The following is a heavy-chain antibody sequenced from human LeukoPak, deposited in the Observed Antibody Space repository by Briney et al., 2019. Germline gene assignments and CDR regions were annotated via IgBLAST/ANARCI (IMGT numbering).Heavy chain of an antibody. J-gene: IGHJ4*02. CDR2: INTNTGNP. D-gene: IGHD3-9*01. CDR1: GYTFTSYA. CDR3: ARERGASYYDILTGYSSGGAFFDY. V-gene: IGHV7-4-1*02. Sequence: ASVKVSCKASGYTFTSYAMNWVRQAPGQGLEWMGWINTNTGNPTYAQGFTGRFVFSLDTPVSTAYLQISSLKAEDTAVYYCARERGASYYDILTGYSSGGAFFDYWGQGTLVTVSS.